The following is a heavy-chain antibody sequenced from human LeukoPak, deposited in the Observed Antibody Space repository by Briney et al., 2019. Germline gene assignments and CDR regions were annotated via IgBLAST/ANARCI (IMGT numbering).Heavy chain of an antibody. D-gene: IGHD3-10*01. CDR2: IYYTGSI. CDR3: ARDHSYFGSQTSTLDV. J-gene: IGHJ6*02. CDR1: GASITTGGYY. V-gene: IGHV4-31*11. Sequence: PSETLSLTCGVSGASITTGGYYWTWIRQPPGEGLEWIGYIYYTGSIDYNASLKSRLTISLDTSKNRFSLKLNSVTAADTAVYYCARDHSYFGSQTSTLDVWGQGTAVTVSS.